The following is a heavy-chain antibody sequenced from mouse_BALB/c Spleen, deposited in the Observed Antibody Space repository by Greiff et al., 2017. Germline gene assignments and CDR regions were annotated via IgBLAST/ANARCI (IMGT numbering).Heavy chain of an antibody. CDR1: GYTFTDYN. J-gene: IGHJ2*01. CDR3: AREGGYYGSSFDY. D-gene: IGHD1-1*01. CDR2: IYPYNGGT. Sequence: EVKLQQSGPELVKPGASVKISCKASGYTFTDYNMHWVKQSHGKSLEWIGYIYPYNGGTGYNQKFKSKATLTVDNSSSTAYMELRSLTSEDSAVYYCAREGGYYGSSFDYWGQGTTLTVSS. V-gene: IGHV1S29*02.